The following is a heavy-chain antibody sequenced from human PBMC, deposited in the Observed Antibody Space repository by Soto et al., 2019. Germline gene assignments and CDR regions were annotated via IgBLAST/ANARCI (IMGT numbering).Heavy chain of an antibody. CDR1: GGTFSSYA. CDR3: ASYSRGWYRSKGYFDL. Sequence: QVQLVQSGAEVKKPESSVKVSCKASGGTFSSYAISWVRQAPGQGLEWMGGIIPIFGTANYAQKFQGRVTITADESTSTAYMELSSLRSEDTAVYYCASYSRGWYRSKGYFDLWSRGTLVTVSS. D-gene: IGHD6-19*01. J-gene: IGHJ2*01. V-gene: IGHV1-69*01. CDR2: IIPIFGTA.